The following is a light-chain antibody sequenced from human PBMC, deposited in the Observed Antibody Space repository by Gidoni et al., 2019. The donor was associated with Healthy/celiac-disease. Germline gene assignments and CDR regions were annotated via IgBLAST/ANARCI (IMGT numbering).Light chain of an antibody. CDR3: QQRSNWPPT. Sequence: EIVLTQPPATLSLSPGEMATLSCRASQSVSSYLAWYQQKPGQAPRLLIYDASNRATGIPARFSGSGSGTDFTLTISSLEPEDFAVYYCQQRSNWPPTFGQGTKVEIK. V-gene: IGKV3-11*01. CDR1: QSVSSY. J-gene: IGKJ1*01. CDR2: DAS.